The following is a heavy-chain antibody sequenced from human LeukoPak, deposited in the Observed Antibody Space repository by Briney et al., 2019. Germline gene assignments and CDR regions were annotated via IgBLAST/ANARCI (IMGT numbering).Heavy chain of an antibody. CDR1: GFTFSSYA. J-gene: IGHJ4*02. V-gene: IGHV3-7*01. CDR2: INEDGSEQ. Sequence: SGGSLRLSCAASGFTFSSYAMSWVRQAPGKGLEWVANINEDGSEQYFVDSVKGRFTMSRDNAQNSLYLQMNSLRGDDTAVYYCARAGDRGTTDYWDQGTLVTVSS. D-gene: IGHD1-7*01. CDR3: ARAGDRGTTDY.